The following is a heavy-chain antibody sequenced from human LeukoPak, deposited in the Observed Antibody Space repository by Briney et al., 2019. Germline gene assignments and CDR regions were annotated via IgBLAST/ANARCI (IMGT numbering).Heavy chain of an antibody. Sequence: PSETLSLTCTVSGGSISSYYWSWIRQPPGKGLEWIGYIYYSGSTNYNPSLKSRVTITVDTSKNQFSLKLSSVTAADTAVYYCARADYYDSSGWDYWGQGTLVTVSS. CDR3: ARADYYDSSGWDY. V-gene: IGHV4-59*01. CDR2: IYYSGST. CDR1: GGSISSYY. D-gene: IGHD3-22*01. J-gene: IGHJ4*02.